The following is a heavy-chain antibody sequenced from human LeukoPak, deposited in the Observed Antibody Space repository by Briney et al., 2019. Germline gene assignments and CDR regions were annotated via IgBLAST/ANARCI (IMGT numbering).Heavy chain of an antibody. D-gene: IGHD3-22*01. CDR3: ARGGSLYYYDSSGSLDY. Sequence: GGSLRLSCAASGFTFSSYSMNWVRQAPGKGLKWVSSISSSSSYIYYADSVKGRFTISRDNAKNSLYLQMNSLRAEDTAVYYCARGGSLYYYDSSGSLDYWGQGTLVTVSS. CDR2: ISSSSSYI. V-gene: IGHV3-21*01. CDR1: GFTFSSYS. J-gene: IGHJ4*02.